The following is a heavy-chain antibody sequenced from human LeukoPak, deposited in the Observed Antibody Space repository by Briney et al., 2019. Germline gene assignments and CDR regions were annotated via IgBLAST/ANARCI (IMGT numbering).Heavy chain of an antibody. CDR1: GGSFSGYY. V-gene: IGHV4-34*01. D-gene: IGHD3-22*01. CDR2: INHSGST. CDR3: ARDHRNYYDSSGYPNGGDAFDI. Sequence: SETLSLTCAVYGGSFSGYYWSWIRQPPGKGLEWIGEINHSGSTNYNPSLKSRVTISVDTSKNQFSLKLSSVTAADTAVYYCARDHRNYYDSSGYPNGGDAFDIWGQGTMVTVSS. J-gene: IGHJ3*02.